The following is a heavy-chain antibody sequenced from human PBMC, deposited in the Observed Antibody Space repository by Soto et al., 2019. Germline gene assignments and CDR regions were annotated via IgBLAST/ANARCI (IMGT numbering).Heavy chain of an antibody. CDR3: ARTGYSIGWYKAAFDI. V-gene: IGHV4-34*01. Sequence: QVQLQQWGAGLLKPSETLSLTCAVYGGSFSGYYWSWIRQPPGKGLEWIGEINHSGSTNYNPSLKSRVTISVDTSKNQFSLKLSSVTAADTAVYYCARTGYSIGWYKAAFDIWGQGTMVTVSS. D-gene: IGHD6-19*01. CDR2: INHSGST. CDR1: GGSFSGYY. J-gene: IGHJ3*02.